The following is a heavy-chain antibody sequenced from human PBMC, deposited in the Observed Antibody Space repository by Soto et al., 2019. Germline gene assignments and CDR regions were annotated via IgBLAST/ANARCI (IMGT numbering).Heavy chain of an antibody. V-gene: IGHV2-26*01. Sequence: SGPTLVNPTETXTLTCTVSGFSLSNARMGVSWIRQPPGKALEWLAHIFSNDEKSYSTSLKSRLTISKDTSKSQVVLTMTNMDPVDTATYYCARTRSSGGSYHWFDPWGQGTLVTVSS. CDR1: GFSLSNARMG. D-gene: IGHD2-15*01. J-gene: IGHJ5*02. CDR3: ARTRSSGGSYHWFDP. CDR2: IFSNDEK.